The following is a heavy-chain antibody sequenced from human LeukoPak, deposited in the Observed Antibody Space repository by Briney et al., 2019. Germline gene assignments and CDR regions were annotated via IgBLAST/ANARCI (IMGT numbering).Heavy chain of an antibody. CDR3: ARESYDSSGYYYFDY. CDR1: GFTVSSNY. V-gene: IGHV3-53*01. J-gene: IGHJ4*02. Sequence: GGSLRPSCAASGFTVSSNYMSWVRQAPGKGLEWVSVIYSGGSTYYADSVKGRFTISRDNSKNTLYLQMNSLRAEDTAVYYCARESYDSSGYYYFDYWGQGTLVTVSS. CDR2: IYSGGST. D-gene: IGHD3-22*01.